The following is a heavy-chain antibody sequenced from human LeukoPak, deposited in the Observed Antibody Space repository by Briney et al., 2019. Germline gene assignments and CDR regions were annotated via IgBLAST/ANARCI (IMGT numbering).Heavy chain of an antibody. CDR2: ISYDGSNK. J-gene: IGHJ4*02. Sequence: GGSLRLSCAASGFTFSSYGMHGFRQAPGKGLGGVAVISYDGSNKYYAESVKGRFTTSRDNSKNTLYLQMNSLRAEDTAVYYCSKQSSGSSFDYWGQGTLVTVSS. CDR1: GFTFSSYG. CDR3: SKQSSGSSFDY. D-gene: IGHD3-10*01. V-gene: IGHV3-30*18.